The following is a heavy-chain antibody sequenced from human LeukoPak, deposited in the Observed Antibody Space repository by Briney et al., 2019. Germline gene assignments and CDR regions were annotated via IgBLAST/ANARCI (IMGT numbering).Heavy chain of an antibody. CDR1: GFTFSSYE. J-gene: IGHJ5*02. CDR2: ISTGGSTI. CDR3: ARETSADRFDP. V-gene: IGHV3-48*03. Sequence: PGGSLRLSCAASGFTFSSYEMNWVRQAPGKGLEWVSYISTGGSTIYYADSVKGRFTISRDNAKNSLYLQMSSLRAEDTAIYYCARETSADRFDPWGRGTLVTVSS.